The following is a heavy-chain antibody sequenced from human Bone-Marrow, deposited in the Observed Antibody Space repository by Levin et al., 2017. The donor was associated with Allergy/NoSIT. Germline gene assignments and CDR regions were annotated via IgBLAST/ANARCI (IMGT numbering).Heavy chain of an antibody. V-gene: IGHV3-30*18. CDR2: ISYDGSNK. CDR1: GFAFSSYG. Sequence: HTGGSLRLSCAASGFAFSSYGIHWVRQAPGNGLDWVAVISYDGSNKFYADSVKGRFTISRDNSKNTLYLQMNSLRAEDTAVYYCAKDIITIFGVVMNYYGMDVWGQGTTVTVSS. D-gene: IGHD3-3*01. J-gene: IGHJ6*02. CDR3: AKDIITIFGVVMNYYGMDV.